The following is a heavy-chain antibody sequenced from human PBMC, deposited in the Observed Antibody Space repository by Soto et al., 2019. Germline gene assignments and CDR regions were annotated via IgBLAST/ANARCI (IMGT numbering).Heavy chain of an antibody. D-gene: IGHD2-15*01. J-gene: IGHJ6*02. CDR2: IYYSGST. CDR3: ARDTSVSYRYCSGGSCLSMDV. V-gene: IGHV4-31*03. CDR1: GGSISSGGYY. Sequence: QVQLQESGPGLVKPSQTLSLTCTVSGGSISSGGYYWSWIRQHPGKGLEWIGYIYYSGSTYYNPSLKSRVTISVDTSKNQFSLKLSSVTAADTAVYYCARDTSVSYRYCSGGSCLSMDVWGQGTTVTVSS.